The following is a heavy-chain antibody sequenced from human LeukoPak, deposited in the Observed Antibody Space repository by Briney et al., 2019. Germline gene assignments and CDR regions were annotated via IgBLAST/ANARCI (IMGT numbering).Heavy chain of an antibody. CDR1: GFTVSSNY. CDR2: IYNTGST. D-gene: IGHD2-2*01. V-gene: IGHV3-66*04. Sequence: GGSLRLSCAASGFTVSSNYMSWVRQAPGKGLEWVSVIYNTGSTYYADSVKGRFTISRDNSKNTMYLQLNSLRAEDTAVYYCAKPDRCSSTSCYDLGLYYFDYWGQGTLVTVSS. J-gene: IGHJ4*02. CDR3: AKPDRCSSTSCYDLGLYYFDY.